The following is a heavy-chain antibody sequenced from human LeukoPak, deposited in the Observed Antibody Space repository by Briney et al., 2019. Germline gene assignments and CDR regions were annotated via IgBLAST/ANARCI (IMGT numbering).Heavy chain of an antibody. V-gene: IGHV4-59*08. CDR1: GGSISSYY. J-gene: IGHJ1*01. CDR3: ASAKYYDFWSGPQYFQH. Sequence: PSETLSLTCTVSGGSISSYYWSWIRQPPGKGLEWIGYIYYSGSTNYNPSLKSRVTISVDTSKNQFSLKLNSVTAADTAVYYCASAKYYDFWSGPQYFQHWGQGTLVTVSS. D-gene: IGHD3-3*01. CDR2: IYYSGST.